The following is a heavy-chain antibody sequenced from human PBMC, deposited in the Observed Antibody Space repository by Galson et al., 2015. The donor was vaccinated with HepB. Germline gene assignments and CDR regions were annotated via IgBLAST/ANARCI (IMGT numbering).Heavy chain of an antibody. J-gene: IGHJ4*02. Sequence: QSGAEVKKPGEFLRISCKGSGYSFDNYLISWVRQMPGKGLEWMGKIDPSDSYTNYSPSFQGHVTISADKSISTAYLQWSSLKASDTAMYYCARHERQLLEWLPDWGQGTLVTVSS. V-gene: IGHV5-10-1*01. CDR3: ARHERQLLEWLPD. D-gene: IGHD3-3*01. CDR1: GYSFDNYL. CDR2: IDPSDSYT.